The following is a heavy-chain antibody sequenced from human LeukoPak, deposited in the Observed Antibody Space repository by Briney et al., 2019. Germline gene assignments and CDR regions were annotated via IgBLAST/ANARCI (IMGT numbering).Heavy chain of an antibody. CDR1: GGSISRRSYY. CDR3: ARHPEPSDIGWNLGAFDI. D-gene: IGHD1-1*01. J-gene: IGHJ3*02. CDR2: ISYGGST. Sequence: KPSETLSLTCTVSGGSISRRSYYWGWIRQPPGKGLEWIGSISYGGSTYYNPSLKSRITISVDTSKNQFSLKLSSVTAADTSVYYCARHPEPSDIGWNLGAFDIWGQGTMVTVSS. V-gene: IGHV4-39*01.